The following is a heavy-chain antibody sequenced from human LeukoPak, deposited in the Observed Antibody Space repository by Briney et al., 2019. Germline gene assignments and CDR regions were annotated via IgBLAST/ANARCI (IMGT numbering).Heavy chain of an antibody. CDR1: GYTFTGYY. Sequence: ASVKVSCKASGYTFTGYYMHWVRQAPGQGLEWMGWINPNSGGTNYAQKFQGRVTMTRDTSISTAYMELSRLRSDDTAVYYCARAPHFGVVIITFDPWGQGTLVTVSS. CDR2: INPNSGGT. D-gene: IGHD3-3*01. J-gene: IGHJ5*02. V-gene: IGHV1-2*02. CDR3: ARAPHFGVVIITFDP.